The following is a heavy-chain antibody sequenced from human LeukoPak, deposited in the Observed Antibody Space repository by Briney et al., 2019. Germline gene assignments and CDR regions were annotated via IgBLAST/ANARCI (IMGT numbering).Heavy chain of an antibody. V-gene: IGHV3-21*01. J-gene: IGHJ6*02. D-gene: IGHD6-6*01. CDR2: ISSSSSYI. CDR3: ARGPSSSSDLGYYYGMDV. Sequence: GGSLRLSCAASVFTFSSYSMNWVRQAPWKGLEWVSSISSSSSYIYYADSVKGRFTISRDNAKNSLYLQMNSLRAEDTAVYYCARGPSSSSDLGYYYGMDVWGQGTTVT. CDR1: VFTFSSYS.